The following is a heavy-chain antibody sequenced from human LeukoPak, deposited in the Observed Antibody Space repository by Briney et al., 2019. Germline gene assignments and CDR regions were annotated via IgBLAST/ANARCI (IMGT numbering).Heavy chain of an antibody. Sequence: SQTLSLTCTVSGGSISSGGYYWSWVRQPPGKGLEWIGEIYHSGSTNYNPSLKSRVTISVDKSKNQFSLKLSSVTAADTAVYYCARSVGATVDYWGQGTLVTVSS. V-gene: IGHV4-30-2*01. J-gene: IGHJ4*02. CDR3: ARSVGATVDY. D-gene: IGHD1-26*01. CDR2: IYHSGST. CDR1: GGSISSGGYY.